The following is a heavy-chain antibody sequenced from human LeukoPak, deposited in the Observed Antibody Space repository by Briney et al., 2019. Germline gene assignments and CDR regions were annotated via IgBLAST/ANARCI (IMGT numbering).Heavy chain of an antibody. J-gene: IGHJ4*02. CDR3: ARGNPAAGTVVDY. D-gene: IGHD6-13*01. CDR1: GGSFSGYY. V-gene: IGHV4-34*01. CDR2: INHSGST. Sequence: PSETLSLTCAVYGGSFSGYYWSWIRQPPGKGLEWIGEINHSGSTNYNPSLKSRVTISVDTSKNQFSLKLSSVTAADTAVYYCARGNPAAGTVVDYWGQGTLVTVSS.